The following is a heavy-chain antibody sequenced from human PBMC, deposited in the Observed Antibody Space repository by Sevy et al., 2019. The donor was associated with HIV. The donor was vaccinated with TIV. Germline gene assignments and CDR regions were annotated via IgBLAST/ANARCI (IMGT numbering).Heavy chain of an antibody. CDR3: AKGGGGHYDPDEIGYYFYYYNMDV. CDR2: ISGSGTRA. J-gene: IGHJ6*03. D-gene: IGHD3-22*01. Sequence: GGSLRLSCAVSGFSFDSYGMTWVRQAPGKGLEWVSGISGSGTRAYYADSVKGRFIISRDNSKNTLYLQMNSLRSEDTGILYCAKGGGGHYDPDEIGYYFYYYNMDVWGKGTTVTVSS. CDR1: GFSFDSYG. V-gene: IGHV3-23*01.